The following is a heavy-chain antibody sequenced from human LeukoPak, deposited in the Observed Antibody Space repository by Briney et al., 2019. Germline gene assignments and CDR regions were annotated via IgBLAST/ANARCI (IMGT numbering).Heavy chain of an antibody. D-gene: IGHD6-25*01. Sequence: GGSLRLSCVVAGIPYSDFYMNWIRQAPGKGLEWISYISSSSSYTDYAESVKGRFTVSRDNAKSALYLQMNDLRVEDTAVYYCAAGTAADYWGQGTLVIVSS. CDR3: AAGTAADY. CDR2: ISSSSSYT. CDR1: GIPYSDFY. J-gene: IGHJ4*02. V-gene: IGHV3-11*03.